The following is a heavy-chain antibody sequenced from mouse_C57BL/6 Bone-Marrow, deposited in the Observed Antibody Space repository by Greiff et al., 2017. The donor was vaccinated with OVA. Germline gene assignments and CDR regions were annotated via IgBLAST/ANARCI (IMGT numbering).Heavy chain of an antibody. Sequence: QVQLQQSGAELVRPGTSVKMSCKASGYTFTNYWIGWAKQRPGHGVEWIGDIYPGGGYTNYNEKFKGKATLTADKSSSTAYMQFSSLTSEDSAIYYCARYFITTVGLDYWGQGTTLTVSS. V-gene: IGHV1-63*01. J-gene: IGHJ2*01. CDR2: IYPGGGYT. CDR3: ARYFITTVGLDY. CDR1: GYTFTNYW. D-gene: IGHD1-1*01.